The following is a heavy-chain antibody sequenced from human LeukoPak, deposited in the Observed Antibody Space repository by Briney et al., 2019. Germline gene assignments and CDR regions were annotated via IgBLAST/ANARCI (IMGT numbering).Heavy chain of an antibody. J-gene: IGHJ4*02. D-gene: IGHD2-2*01. CDR1: GFILSGYS. V-gene: IGHV3-21*01. Sequence: GGSLRLSCAASGFILSGYSMNGVRQAPGKGLGWVSPISGSSTYVYYADSVKSRVTISRENAEGSLCLQMNSLSVGDTAMYYSARSGYTSSSCFYFFDLWGQGTLVTVSS. CDR3: ARSGYTSSSCFYFFDL. CDR2: ISGSSTYV.